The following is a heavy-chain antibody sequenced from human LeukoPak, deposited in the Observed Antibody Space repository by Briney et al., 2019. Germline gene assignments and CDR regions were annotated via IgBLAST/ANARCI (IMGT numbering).Heavy chain of an antibody. V-gene: IGHV4-59*01. CDR1: GGSISSYY. Sequence: PSETLSLTCTVSGGSISSYYWSWIRQPPGKGLEWIGYIYYSGSTNYNPSLKSRVTISVDTSKNQSSLKLSSVTAADTAVYYCARTPLDSSSWPGPLYYFDYWGQGTLVTVSS. CDR2: IYYSGST. J-gene: IGHJ4*02. CDR3: ARTPLDSSSWPGPLYYFDY. D-gene: IGHD6-13*01.